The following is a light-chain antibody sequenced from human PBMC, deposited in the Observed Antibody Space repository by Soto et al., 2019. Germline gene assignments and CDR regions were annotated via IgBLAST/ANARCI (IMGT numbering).Light chain of an antibody. Sequence: DIQMTQSPSSLSASVGDRVTITCRASQSISTYLNWYQQKPGKAPKLLIYTASSLQSGVPSRFSGSGSGTDFTLTINSLRPEDFATYYCQQSYSSPYTFGQGTKLEIK. V-gene: IGKV1-39*01. CDR1: QSISTY. CDR3: QQSYSSPYT. CDR2: TAS. J-gene: IGKJ2*01.